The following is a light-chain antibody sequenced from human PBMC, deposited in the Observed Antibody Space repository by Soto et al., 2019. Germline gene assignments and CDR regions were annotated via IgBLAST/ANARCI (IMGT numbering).Light chain of an antibody. J-gene: IGLJ2*01. CDR3: SSYTSTNSLVL. Sequence: QSALTQPASVSGSPGQSITISCTGTSSDVGGYNYVSWYQHHPGKAPKLMVYEVSNRPSGVSNRFSGSKSDNTASLTISGLQAEDEADYYCSSYTSTNSLVLFGGGTKLTVL. CDR2: EVS. V-gene: IGLV2-14*01. CDR1: SSDVGGYNY.